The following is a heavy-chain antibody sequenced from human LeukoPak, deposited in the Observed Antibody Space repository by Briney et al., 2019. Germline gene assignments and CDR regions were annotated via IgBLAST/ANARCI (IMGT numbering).Heavy chain of an antibody. V-gene: IGHV1-69*05. CDR1: GGTFSSYA. CDR3: ARERIGDFSGTLSWPYYFDY. Sequence: SVKVSCKASGGTFSSYAISWERQAPGQGLEWMGRIIPIFGTANYAQKFQGRVTITTDESTSTAYMELSSLRSEDTAVYYCARERIGDFSGTLSWPYYFDYWGQGTLVTVSS. CDR2: IIPIFGTA. D-gene: IGHD3-10*01. J-gene: IGHJ4*02.